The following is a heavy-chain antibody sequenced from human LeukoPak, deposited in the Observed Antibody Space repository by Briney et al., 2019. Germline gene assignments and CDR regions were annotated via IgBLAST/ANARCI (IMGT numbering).Heavy chain of an antibody. V-gene: IGHV1-2*02. J-gene: IGHJ6*01. CDR1: GYTFTGYY. D-gene: IGHD5-12*01. CDR2: INPNSGGT. Sequence: ASVKVSCKASGYTFTGYYMHWVRQAPGQGLEWMGWINPNSGGTNYAQKFQGRVTMTRDTSISTAYMELSRLRSDDTAVYYCARGGSSGYVWDRYYYGMDVWGQGTTVTVSS. CDR3: ARGGSSGYVWDRYYYGMDV.